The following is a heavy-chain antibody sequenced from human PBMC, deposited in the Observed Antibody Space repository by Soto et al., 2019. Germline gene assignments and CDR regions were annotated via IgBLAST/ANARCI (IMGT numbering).Heavy chain of an antibody. D-gene: IGHD2-21*02. J-gene: IGHJ4*02. V-gene: IGHV4-39*01. CDR1: DYSSSSRSCY. CDR2: IYYSGST. CDR3: VRQRTSVVTQAYFDV. Sequence: LVLLSHTCSVTDYSSSSRSCYLGWISQPPGKGLEWIGSIYYSGSTYNNPSLRSRVSMSIDTSKDQFSLKLKSVTAADTALYFCVRQRTSVVTQAYFDVWGPGSLVPVSS.